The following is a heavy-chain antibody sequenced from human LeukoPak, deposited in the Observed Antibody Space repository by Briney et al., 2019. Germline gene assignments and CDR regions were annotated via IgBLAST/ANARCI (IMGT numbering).Heavy chain of an antibody. CDR2: ISSSSSYI. V-gene: IGHV3-21*01. D-gene: IGHD2-15*01. Sequence: PGRSLRLSCAASGFTFSSYGMHWVRQAPGKGLEWVSSISSSSSYIYYADSVKGRFTISRDNAKNSLYLQMNSLRAEDTAVYYCAREEDISLGMDVWGQGTTVTVSS. CDR1: GFTFSSYG. CDR3: AREEDISLGMDV. J-gene: IGHJ6*02.